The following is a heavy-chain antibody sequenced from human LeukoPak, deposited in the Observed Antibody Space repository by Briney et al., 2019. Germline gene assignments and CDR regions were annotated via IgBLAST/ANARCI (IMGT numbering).Heavy chain of an antibody. CDR3: ARDTGSGSPRFDAFDI. Sequence: QAGGSLRLSCAASGFTFSSYSMNWVRQAPGKGLEWVSYISSSSSTIYYADSVKGRFTISRDNAKNSLYLQMNSLRAEDTAVYYCARDTGSGSPRFDAFDIWGQGTMVTVSS. V-gene: IGHV3-48*04. D-gene: IGHD3-10*01. CDR1: GFTFSSYS. J-gene: IGHJ3*02. CDR2: ISSSSSTI.